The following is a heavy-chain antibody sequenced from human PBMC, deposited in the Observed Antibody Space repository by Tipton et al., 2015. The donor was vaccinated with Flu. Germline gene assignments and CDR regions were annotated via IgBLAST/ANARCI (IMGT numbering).Heavy chain of an antibody. CDR3: ARIEWELRGGVDY. CDR1: GFTFGSYG. J-gene: IGHJ4*02. V-gene: IGHV3-33*01. Sequence: SLRLSCAASGFTFGSYGMHWVRRAPGKGLEWVAVIWYDGSNKYYADSVKGRFTISRDNSKNTLYLQMNSLRAEDTAVYYCARIEWELRGGVDYWGQGTLVTVSS. CDR2: IWYDGSNK. D-gene: IGHD1-26*01.